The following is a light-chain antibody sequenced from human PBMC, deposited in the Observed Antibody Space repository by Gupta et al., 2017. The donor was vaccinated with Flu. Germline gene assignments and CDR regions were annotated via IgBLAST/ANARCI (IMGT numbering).Light chain of an antibody. CDR2: LGS. J-gene: IGKJ1*01. V-gene: IGKV2-28*01. CDR1: QSLLHTNGYNY. CDR3: RQALHTPRT. Sequence: DNVMTHSPLYLSVTPGEPASISCRSSQSLLHTNGYNYLDWYLQKPGQSPQLLIYLGSNRASGVPDRFSGGGSDTTFTLKISRVAAEDVGIYYCRQALHTPRTFGQGTKVEVK.